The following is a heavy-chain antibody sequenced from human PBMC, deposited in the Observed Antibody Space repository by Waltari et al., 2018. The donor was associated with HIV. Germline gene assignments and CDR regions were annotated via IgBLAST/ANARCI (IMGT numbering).Heavy chain of an antibody. CDR3: ARRHATEGVLDL. CDR1: GFPFSNFW. CDR2: LNGDGTTN. Sequence: EVQLLESGGGLVQPAGSLRLSCAASGFPFSNFWMHWVRQVPGKGPVWISRLNGDGTTNLYADSVKGRFTISRDNTRDALYLQMNSLRAEDTAVYYCARRHATEGVLDLWGRGTLVTVSS. V-gene: IGHV3-74*01. D-gene: IGHD3-10*01. J-gene: IGHJ2*01.